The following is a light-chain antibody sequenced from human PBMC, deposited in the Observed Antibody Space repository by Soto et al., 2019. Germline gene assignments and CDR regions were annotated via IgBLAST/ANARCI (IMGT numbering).Light chain of an antibody. CDR1: QIVNDRL. V-gene: IGKV3-20*01. J-gene: IGKJ4*01. CDR2: GAS. Sequence: DIVLTQSPVTLSLSPGERATVYCGASQIVNDRLLAWYQQKSGQPPRLLIYGASTRATGIPARFSGSGSGTEFTLTISSLQPDDFATYYCHQYNSYHTFGGGTKVDIK. CDR3: HQYNSYHT.